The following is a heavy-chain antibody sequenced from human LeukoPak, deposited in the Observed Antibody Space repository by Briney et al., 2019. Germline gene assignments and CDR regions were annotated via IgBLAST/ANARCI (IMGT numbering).Heavy chain of an antibody. V-gene: IGHV4-34*01. Sequence: NTSETLSLTCAVYGGSFTGYYWRWIRQPPGKGLEWIGEINLGGSTKYNPSLKSRVTISVDTSKNQFSLKLSSVTAADTAVYYCARVGGYGARWHFDYWGQGTLVTVSS. D-gene: IGHD6-6*01. CDR1: GGSFTGYY. CDR2: INLGGST. CDR3: ARVGGYGARWHFDY. J-gene: IGHJ4*02.